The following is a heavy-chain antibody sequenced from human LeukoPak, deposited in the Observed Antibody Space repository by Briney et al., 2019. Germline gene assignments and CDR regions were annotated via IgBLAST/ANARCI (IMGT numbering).Heavy chain of an antibody. CDR3: ARDGRFPPELLPRYFDY. CDR1: GFTFSSYE. J-gene: IGHJ4*02. D-gene: IGHD1-26*01. Sequence: PGGSLRLSCAASGFTFSSYEMNWVRQAPGKGLEWVSYISSSGSTIYYADSVKGRFTISRDNAKNSLYLQMNSLRAEDTALYYCARDGRFPPELLPRYFDYWGQGTLVTVSS. V-gene: IGHV3-48*03. CDR2: ISSSGSTI.